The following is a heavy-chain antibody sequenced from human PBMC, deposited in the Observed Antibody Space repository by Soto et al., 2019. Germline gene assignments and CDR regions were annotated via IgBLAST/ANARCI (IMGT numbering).Heavy chain of an antibody. CDR2: ISFDGRNT. Sequence: GGSLRLSCAASGFTFNSYGMHWIRQAPGKGLEWVVVISFDGRNTYYADSVKGRFTISRDNSKNTLYLQMTSLRAEDTAVYYCARDGMAWYDSSGQPNDYWGQGTLVTVSS. CDR1: GFTFNSYG. CDR3: ARDGMAWYDSSGQPNDY. V-gene: IGHV3-30*03. J-gene: IGHJ4*02. D-gene: IGHD3-22*01.